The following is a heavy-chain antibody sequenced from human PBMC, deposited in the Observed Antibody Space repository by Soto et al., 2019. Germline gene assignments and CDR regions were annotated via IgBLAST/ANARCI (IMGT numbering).Heavy chain of an antibody. J-gene: IGHJ4*02. D-gene: IGHD5-18*01. Sequence: SETLSLTCTVSGGSISSSSYYWGWIRQPPGKGLEWIGSIYYSGSTYYNPSLKSRVTISVDTSKNQFSLKLSSVTAADTAVYYCARQRYGDYDTAMVNEIDYWGQGTLVTVSS. CDR1: GGSISSSSYY. V-gene: IGHV4-39*01. CDR2: IYYSGST. CDR3: ARQRYGDYDTAMVNEIDY.